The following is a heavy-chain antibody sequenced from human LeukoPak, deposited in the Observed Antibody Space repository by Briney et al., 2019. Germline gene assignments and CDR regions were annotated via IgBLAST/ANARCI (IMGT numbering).Heavy chain of an antibody. Sequence: GGSLRLSCAASGFTFSSYWMSWVRQAPGKGLEWVANIKQDGSEKYYVDSVKGRFTISRDSAKNSLYLQMNSLRAEDTAVYYCARVRRWLQNPWVIYYFDYWGQGTLVTVSS. D-gene: IGHD5-24*01. J-gene: IGHJ4*02. V-gene: IGHV3-7*01. CDR2: IKQDGSEK. CDR1: GFTFSSYW. CDR3: ARVRRWLQNPWVIYYFDY.